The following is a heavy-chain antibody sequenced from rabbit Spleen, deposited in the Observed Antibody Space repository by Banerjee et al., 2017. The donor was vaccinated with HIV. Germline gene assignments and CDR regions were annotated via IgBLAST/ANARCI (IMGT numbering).Heavy chain of an antibody. V-gene: IGHV1S45*01. CDR2: IRVSDDKT. J-gene: IGHJ6*01. CDR3: ARDLVSVIGWNFSL. Sequence: QQQLVESGGGLVKPEGSLTLTCTASGFDFSSSYWICWVRQAPGKGLEWIACIRVSDDKTYYASWAKGRFTISRTSSTTATLQMTSLTAADTATYFCARDLVSVIGWNFSLWGPGTLVTVS. CDR1: GFDFSSSYW. D-gene: IGHD1-1*01.